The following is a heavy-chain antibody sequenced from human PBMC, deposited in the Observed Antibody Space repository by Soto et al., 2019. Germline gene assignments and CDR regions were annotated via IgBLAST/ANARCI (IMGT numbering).Heavy chain of an antibody. Sequence: QVQLVQSGAEVKKPGSSVKVSCKASGGTFSSYTVSWVRQAPGQGLEWMGRIIPSLGIANYAQKFQGRVTITADKSTGTAYMELCSLRFEDTAVYYCANPPRYWGQGTLVTVSS. CDR3: ANPPRY. J-gene: IGHJ4*02. CDR2: IIPSLGIA. CDR1: GGTFSSYT. V-gene: IGHV1-69*02.